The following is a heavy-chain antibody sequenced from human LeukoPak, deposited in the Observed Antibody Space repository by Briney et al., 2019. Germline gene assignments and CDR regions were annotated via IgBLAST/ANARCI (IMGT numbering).Heavy chain of an antibody. D-gene: IGHD3-16*01. V-gene: IGHV3-9*03. Sequence: PGGSLRLSCAASGFTFDDYAMHWVRQAAGKGLEWVSRISWNSGRIGYADSVKGRFTISRDNAKNSLYLQMNSLRAEDMALYYCAKDISTNDDSWGYDYWGQGTLVTVPS. CDR2: ISWNSGRI. CDR3: AKDISTNDDSWGYDY. CDR1: GFTFDDYA. J-gene: IGHJ4*02.